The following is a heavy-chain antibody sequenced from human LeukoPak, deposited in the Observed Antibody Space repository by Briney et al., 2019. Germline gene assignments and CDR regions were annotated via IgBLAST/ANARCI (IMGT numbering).Heavy chain of an antibody. CDR3: ARVAAAAGTNLGWFDP. CDR2: IYSGGST. Sequence: GGSLGLSCAASGFTVSSNYMSWVRQAPGKGLEWVSVIYSGGSTYYADSVKGRFTISRDNSKNTLYLQMNSLRAEDTAVYYCARVAAAAGTNLGWFDPWGQGTLVTVSS. D-gene: IGHD6-13*01. V-gene: IGHV3-53*01. CDR1: GFTVSSNY. J-gene: IGHJ5*02.